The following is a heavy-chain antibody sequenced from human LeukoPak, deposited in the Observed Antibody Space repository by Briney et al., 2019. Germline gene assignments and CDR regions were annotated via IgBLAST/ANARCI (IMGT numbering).Heavy chain of an antibody. J-gene: IGHJ5*02. V-gene: IGHV1-46*01. CDR2: INPSGGST. CDR3: ARDSPPRYCTTTSCHSDWFDP. Sequence: GASVKVSCKASGYTFTSYYMHWVRQAPGQGLEWMGIINPSGGSTSYAQKFQGRVTMTRDTSTSTVYMELSSLRSEDTAVYYCARDSPPRYCTTTSCHSDWFDPWGQGTLVTVSS. D-gene: IGHD2-2*02. CDR1: GYTFTSYY.